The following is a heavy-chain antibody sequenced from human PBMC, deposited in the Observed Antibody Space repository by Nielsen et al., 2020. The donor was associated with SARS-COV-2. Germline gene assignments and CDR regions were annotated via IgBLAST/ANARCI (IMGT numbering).Heavy chain of an antibody. J-gene: IGHJ5*02. CDR3: ARARYNWNDGGNWFDP. Sequence: ASVKVSCKASGYTFTSYGISWVRQAPGQGLEWMGWISAYNGNTNYAQKLQGRVTMTTDTSTSTAYMGLRSLRSDDTAVYYCARARYNWNDGGNWFDPWGQGTLVTVSS. D-gene: IGHD1-1*01. CDR1: GYTFTSYG. V-gene: IGHV1-18*01. CDR2: ISAYNGNT.